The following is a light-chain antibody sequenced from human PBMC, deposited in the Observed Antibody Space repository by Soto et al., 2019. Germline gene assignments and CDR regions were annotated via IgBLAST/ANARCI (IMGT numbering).Light chain of an antibody. CDR2: DAS. Sequence: EIVMTQSPATLSVSPGEGATLSCRASQSISNTLAWYQLKPGQSPRLLIYDASTRATGIPDRFSGSGSGTEFTLTISSLQSQDFALYYCQQYNNRPLTFGQGTKVQIK. V-gene: IGKV3-15*01. CDR1: QSISNT. J-gene: IGKJ1*01. CDR3: QQYNNRPLT.